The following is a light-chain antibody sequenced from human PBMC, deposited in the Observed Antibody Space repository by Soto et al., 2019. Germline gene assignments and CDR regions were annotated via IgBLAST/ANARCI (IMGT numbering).Light chain of an antibody. Sequence: IVMTMSPATLSGSPGERAPLSCRSSQSVSSNLAWYQRNPGQAPRLLIYGASTRATGIPVRFSGSGSGTEFTLTLTSRQSQAFAVDFRQHYRNWNSWTFGQ. CDR3: QHYRNWNSWT. J-gene: IGKJ1*01. CDR1: QSVSSN. V-gene: IGKV3-15*01. CDR2: GAS.